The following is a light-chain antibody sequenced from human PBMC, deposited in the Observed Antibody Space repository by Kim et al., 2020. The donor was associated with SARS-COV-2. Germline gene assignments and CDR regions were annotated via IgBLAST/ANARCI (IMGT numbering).Light chain of an antibody. Sequence: SVGDSVTITCRASQSISTSLNWYQQKAGKAPKLLIYGASSLQSGVASRFSGSGGGTDFTLKISSLQPDDFATYYCQQSYSTFMYTFGQGTKLEIK. CDR3: QQSYSTFMYT. CDR2: GAS. CDR1: QSISTS. V-gene: IGKV1-39*01. J-gene: IGKJ2*01.